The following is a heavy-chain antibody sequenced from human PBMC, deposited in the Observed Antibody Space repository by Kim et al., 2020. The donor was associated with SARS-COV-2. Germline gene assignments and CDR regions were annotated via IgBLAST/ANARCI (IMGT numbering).Heavy chain of an antibody. CDR2: NT. V-gene: IGHV3-74*01. J-gene: IGHJ1*01. D-gene: IGHD2-15*01. CDR3: LKLQAAAA. Sequence: NTGYADSVNGRFSISRDNTKNTLYLQMDSLRAQDAAVYYCLKLQAAAAWGQGTLVTVSS.